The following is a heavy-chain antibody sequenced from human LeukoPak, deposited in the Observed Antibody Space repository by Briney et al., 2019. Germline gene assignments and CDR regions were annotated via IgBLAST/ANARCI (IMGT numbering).Heavy chain of an antibody. D-gene: IGHD1-26*01. CDR3: ARDGAGGDYFDY. J-gene: IGHJ4*02. CDR1: GFTFSSYA. Sequence: PGRSLRLSCAASGFTFSSYAMHWVRQAPGKGLEWVAVISYDGSNKYYADSVKGRFTISRDNSKNTLYLQMNSLRAEDTAVYYCARDGAGGDYFDYWGQGTLVTVSS. CDR2: ISYDGSNK. V-gene: IGHV3-30-3*01.